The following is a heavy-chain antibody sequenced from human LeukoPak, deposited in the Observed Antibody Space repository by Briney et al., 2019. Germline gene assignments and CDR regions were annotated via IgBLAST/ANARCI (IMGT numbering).Heavy chain of an antibody. D-gene: IGHD6-13*01. CDR3: ARGPMLPIAAAGVHFQH. CDR1: GYTFTSYY. CDR2: INPSGGST. J-gene: IGHJ1*01. V-gene: IGHV1-46*01. Sequence: ASVKVSCKASGYTFTSYYMHWVRQAPGQGLEWMGIINPSGGSTSYAQKFQGRVTMTRDMSTSTVYMELSSLRSEDTAVYYCARGPMLPIAAAGVHFQHWGQGTLVTVSS.